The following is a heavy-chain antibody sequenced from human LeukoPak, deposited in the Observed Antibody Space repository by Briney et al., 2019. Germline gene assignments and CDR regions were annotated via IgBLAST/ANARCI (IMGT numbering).Heavy chain of an antibody. Sequence: SETLSLTCAVSGGYVNRGTFFWTWIRKPPGRGLEWIGYISNSGSTNYHPSLNRRVTISSDTSKTQFTLKLTSVTAADTAVYYCARSPSGYRFDSCGQGTLVTVSS. CDR1: GGYVNRGTFF. J-gene: IGHJ4*02. CDR2: ISNSGST. CDR3: ARSPSGYRFDS. V-gene: IGHV4-61*01. D-gene: IGHD3-22*01.